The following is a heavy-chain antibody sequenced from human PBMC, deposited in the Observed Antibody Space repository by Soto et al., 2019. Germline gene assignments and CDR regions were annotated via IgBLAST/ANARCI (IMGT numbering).Heavy chain of an antibody. J-gene: IGHJ4*02. D-gene: IGHD4-4*01. Sequence: GGSLRLSCAASGFTFSNYWMHWVRQTPGKGLVWVSRINSDGSSTSYADTVKGRFTISRDNAKNTLFLQMNSLTAEDTAVYYCARDFPRDYSNYVFSWGQGTLVTVSS. V-gene: IGHV3-74*01. CDR3: ARDFPRDYSNYVFS. CDR2: INSDGSST. CDR1: GFTFSNYW.